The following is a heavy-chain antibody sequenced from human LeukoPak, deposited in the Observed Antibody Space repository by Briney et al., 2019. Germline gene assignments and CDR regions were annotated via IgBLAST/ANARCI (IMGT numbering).Heavy chain of an antibody. J-gene: IGHJ6*02. V-gene: IGHV4-34*01. CDR3: ASHGIQLWLRSYYYYGMDV. CDR2: INHSGST. Sequence: SETLSLTCAVYGGSFSGYYWSWIRQPPGKGLEWIGEINHSGSTNYNPSLKSRVTISVDTSKNQFSLKLSSVTAADTAVYYCASHGIQLWLRSYYYYGMDVWGQGTTVTVSS. D-gene: IGHD5-18*01. CDR1: GGSFSGYY.